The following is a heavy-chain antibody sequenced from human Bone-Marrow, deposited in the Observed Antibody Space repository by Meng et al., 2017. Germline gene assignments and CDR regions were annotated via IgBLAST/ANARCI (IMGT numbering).Heavy chain of an antibody. V-gene: IGHV4-31*11. D-gene: IGHD3-22*01. CDR1: GGSISSGTYY. J-gene: IGHJ5*02. Sequence: QVQLQESGPGLVKPSGTLSLTCAVSGGSISSGTYYCGWIRQLPGKGLEWIAYIHYSGSTYYSPSLKSRVTISVDTSKNQLALKLSSMTAADTAVYYCARYVFDSSSLYSNWFDPWGQGTLVTVSS. CDR2: IHYSGST. CDR3: ARYVFDSSSLYSNWFDP.